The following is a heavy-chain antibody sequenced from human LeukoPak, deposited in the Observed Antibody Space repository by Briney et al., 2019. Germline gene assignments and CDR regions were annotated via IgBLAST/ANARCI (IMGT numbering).Heavy chain of an antibody. D-gene: IGHD6-19*01. J-gene: IGHJ4*02. CDR2: INHSGST. Sequence: PGGSLRLSCAASGFTFSSYAMSWIRQPPGKGLEWIGEINHSGSTNCNPSLKSRVTISVDTSKNQFSLKLSSVTAADTAVYYCARGGNGWYTDYWGQGTLVSVSS. CDR3: ARGGNGWYTDY. V-gene: IGHV4-34*01. CDR1: GFTFSSYA.